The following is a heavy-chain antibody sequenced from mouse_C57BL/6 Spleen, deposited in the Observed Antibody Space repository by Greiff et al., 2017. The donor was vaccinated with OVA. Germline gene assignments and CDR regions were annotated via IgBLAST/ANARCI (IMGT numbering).Heavy chain of an antibody. J-gene: IGHJ3*01. CDR3: ARDDYDWAWFAY. Sequence: EVQLQESGPELVKPGDSVKISCKASGYSFTGYFMNWVMQSHGKSLEWIGRINPYNGDTFYNQKFKGKATLTVDKSSSTAHMELRSLTSEDSAVYYCARDDYDWAWFAYWGQGTLVTVSA. CDR1: GYSFTGYF. D-gene: IGHD2-4*01. CDR2: INPYNGDT. V-gene: IGHV1-20*01.